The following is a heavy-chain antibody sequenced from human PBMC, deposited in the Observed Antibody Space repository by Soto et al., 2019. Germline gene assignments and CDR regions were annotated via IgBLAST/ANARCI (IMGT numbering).Heavy chain of an antibody. CDR1: GYTFTSYD. V-gene: IGHV1-8*01. J-gene: IGHJ4*02. D-gene: IGHD2-2*02. CDR2: MNPNSGNT. Sequence: ASVKVSCKASGYTFTSYDINWVRQATGQGLEWMGWMNPNSGNTGYAQKFQGRVTITRDTSASTAYMELSSLRSEDTAVYYCAKSATVPAAIAYWGQGTLVTVSS. CDR3: AKSATVPAAIAY.